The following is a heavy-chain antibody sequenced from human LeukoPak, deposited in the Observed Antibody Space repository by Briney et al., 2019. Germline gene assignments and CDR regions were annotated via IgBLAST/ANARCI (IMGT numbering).Heavy chain of an antibody. V-gene: IGHV4-4*07. D-gene: IGHD6-13*01. CDR3: ARGAAAGRFDY. J-gene: IGHJ4*02. Sequence: PSETLSLTCTVSGGSINSYYWSWIRQPAGKGLEWIGRIYTSGSTNYNPSLKSRVTMSVDTSKNQFSLKLSSETAADTAVYYCARGAAAGRFDYWGQGTLVTVSS. CDR2: IYTSGST. CDR1: GGSINSYY.